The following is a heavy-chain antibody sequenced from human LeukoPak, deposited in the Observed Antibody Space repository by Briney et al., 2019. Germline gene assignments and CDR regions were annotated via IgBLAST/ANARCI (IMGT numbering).Heavy chain of an antibody. D-gene: IGHD3-22*01. J-gene: IGHJ4*02. CDR2: ITDSGVST. CDR1: GFTFSNYA. V-gene: IGHV3-23*01. CDR3: ARDRTSYYYDSSGYFDY. Sequence: GGSLRLSCAASGFTFSNYAMSWVRQAPGKGLEWVSSITDSGVSTYYADSVKGRFSISRDNAKNSLYLQMNSLRAEDTAVYYCARDRTSYYYDSSGYFDYWGQGTLVTVSS.